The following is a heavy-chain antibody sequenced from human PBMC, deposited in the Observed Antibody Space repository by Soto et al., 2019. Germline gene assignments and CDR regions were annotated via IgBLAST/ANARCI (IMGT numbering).Heavy chain of an antibody. CDR1: GYTFSNYG. V-gene: IGHV1-18*01. Sequence: GASVKVSCNTSGYTFSNYGITWVLQAPGQPLEWLGWISLYSDGTNYAQKFQGRVSMTTDTSTTTAYMELRSLRSDDTAVYYCARVVPGAEAWFGPWGQGTLVTVSS. D-gene: IGHD2-2*01. J-gene: IGHJ5*02. CDR3: ARVVPGAEAWFGP. CDR2: ISLYSDGT.